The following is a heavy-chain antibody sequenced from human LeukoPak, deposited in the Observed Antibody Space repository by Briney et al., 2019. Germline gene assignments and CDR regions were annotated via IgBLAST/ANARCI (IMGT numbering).Heavy chain of an antibody. CDR1: GGSISSRSYY. Sequence: PSETLSLTCTVSGGSISSRSYYWGWIRQPPGKGLEWIGSIYYSGSTNYNPSLKSRVTISVDTSKNQFSLKLSSVTAADTAVYYCARDLSYYYNSGSYLVGYYFDYWGQGTLVTVSS. CDR3: ARDLSYYYNSGSYLVGYYFDY. J-gene: IGHJ4*02. V-gene: IGHV4-39*07. D-gene: IGHD3-10*01. CDR2: IYYSGST.